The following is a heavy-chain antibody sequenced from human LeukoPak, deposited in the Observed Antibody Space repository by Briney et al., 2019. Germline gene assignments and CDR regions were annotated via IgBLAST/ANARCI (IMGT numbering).Heavy chain of an antibody. CDR2: ISHDGKNE. Sequence: QPGGSLRLSCAASGFTLSTYDMHWVRQAPGKGLEWVAVISHDGKNEYYADSVKGRFTISRDNSKNTLYLQMNSLRAEDTAVYYCAKGLSVTSLGIDYWGQGTLVTVSS. D-gene: IGHD4-17*01. V-gene: IGHV3-30*04. J-gene: IGHJ4*02. CDR1: GFTLSTYD. CDR3: AKGLSVTSLGIDY.